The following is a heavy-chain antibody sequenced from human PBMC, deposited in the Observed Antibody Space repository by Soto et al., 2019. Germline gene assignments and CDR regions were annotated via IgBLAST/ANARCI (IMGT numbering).Heavy chain of an antibody. V-gene: IGHV1-46*01. J-gene: IGHJ5*01. CDR2: INSGSGFT. Sequence: VAPVKVSCKASGYVYTAYSFHWMRHAPGQGLEWLGVINSGSGFTTYAQNFQGRVIMTTDTPTSSVLVGLSRLSSDDAALYYCARVKNTGDNDS. CDR1: GYVYTAYS. D-gene: IGHD2-2*02. CDR3: ARVKNTGDNDS.